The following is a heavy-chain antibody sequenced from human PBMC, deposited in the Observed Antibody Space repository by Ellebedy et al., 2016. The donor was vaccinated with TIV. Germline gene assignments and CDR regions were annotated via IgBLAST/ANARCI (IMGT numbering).Heavy chain of an antibody. V-gene: IGHV1-3*01. CDR3: ARDRGFSYFDF. Sequence: AASVKVSCKASGFTFVSYAIQWVRQAPGQRLEWLGWINVGNANTRYSQKFQGSVTITRDTSASTAYMELTSLTSEDTAIDYCARDRGFSYFDFWGQGTLVTVSS. CDR1: GFTFVSYA. J-gene: IGHJ4*02. CDR2: INVGNANT.